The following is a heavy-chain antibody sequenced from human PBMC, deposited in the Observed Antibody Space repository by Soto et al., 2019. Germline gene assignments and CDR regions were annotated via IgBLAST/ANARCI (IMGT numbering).Heavy chain of an antibody. D-gene: IGHD6-13*01. CDR3: ARGPSEEQQLPDY. J-gene: IGHJ4*02. CDR2: ISAYNGNT. V-gene: IGHV1-18*01. Sequence: GASVKVSCKASEDAFRNYAISWVRQAPGQGLEWMGWISAYNGNTNYAQKLQGRVTMTTDTSTSTAYMELRSLRSDDTAVYYCARGPSEEQQLPDYWGQGTLVTVSS. CDR1: EDAFRNYA.